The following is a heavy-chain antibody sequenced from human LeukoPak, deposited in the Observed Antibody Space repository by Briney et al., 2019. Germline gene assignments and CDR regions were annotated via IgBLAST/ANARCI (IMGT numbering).Heavy chain of an antibody. V-gene: IGHV4-59*08. D-gene: IGHD5-24*01. CDR3: ARRGDGYNLYFDY. Sequence: SETLSLTCTVSVASVSSYYWSWIRQPPGRRLEWIGYIYYSGSANDNPSLNSRVTMSVDTSKNQFSLKLSSVTAADTAVYYCARRGDGYNLYFDYWGQGTLVTVSS. CDR2: IYYSGSA. J-gene: IGHJ4*02. CDR1: VASVSSYY.